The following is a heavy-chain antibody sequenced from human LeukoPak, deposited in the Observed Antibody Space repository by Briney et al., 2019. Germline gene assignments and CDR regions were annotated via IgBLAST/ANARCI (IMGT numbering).Heavy chain of an antibody. V-gene: IGHV3-66*01. CDR2: IYSGGST. CDR1: GFTFSDYD. D-gene: IGHD3/OR15-3a*01. CDR3: ARDQDFAFDY. J-gene: IGHJ4*02. Sequence: GGSLRLSCAASGFTFSDYDLYWIRQAPGKGPEWVSVIYSGGSTFYADSVKGRFTISRDNSKNTLYLQMNSLRDEDTAVYYCARDQDFAFDYWGQGTLVTVSS.